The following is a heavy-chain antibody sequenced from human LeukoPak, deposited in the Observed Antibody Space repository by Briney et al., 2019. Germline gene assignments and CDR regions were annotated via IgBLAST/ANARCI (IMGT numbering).Heavy chain of an antibody. V-gene: IGHV3-7*01. D-gene: IGHD4-17*01. CDR2: IKHDGSEQ. CDR3: ARDKYGAYSDF. J-gene: IGHJ4*02. CDR1: GFTFSSYW. Sequence: GGSLRLSCEASGFTFSSYWMDCVRQAPGKGLEWVANIKHDGSEQYYVDSVKGRFTISRDNGRNLLYLQMNSLRVEDTAVYYCARDKYGAYSDFWGQGTLVTVSS.